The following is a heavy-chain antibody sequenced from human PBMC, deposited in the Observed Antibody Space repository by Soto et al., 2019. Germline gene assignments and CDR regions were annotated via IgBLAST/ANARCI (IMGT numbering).Heavy chain of an antibody. Sequence: GGSLRLSCAASGFTFSSYGMHWVRQAPGKGLEWVAVISYDGSSKYYADSVKGRFTISRDNSKNTLYLQMNSLRAEDTAVYYCAKDTPNYYGMDVWGQGTTVTVSS. V-gene: IGHV3-30*18. J-gene: IGHJ6*02. CDR1: GFTFSSYG. CDR3: AKDTPNYYGMDV. CDR2: ISYDGSSK.